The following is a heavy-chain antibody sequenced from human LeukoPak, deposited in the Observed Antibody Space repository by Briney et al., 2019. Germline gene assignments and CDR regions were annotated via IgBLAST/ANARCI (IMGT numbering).Heavy chain of an antibody. V-gene: IGHV1-3*01. Sequence: KVXCKASGXXLXXHGXQWVRQAPXQRFEXLGWXLAGSGNTKSAQRFQDRVTISRDIAASTVYLDLSSLRAEDTAVYYCARDSKVLAVGRTGARDGMDVWGQGTTVIVSS. CDR2: XLAGSGNT. D-gene: IGHD6-19*01. J-gene: IGHJ6*02. CDR3: ARDSKVLAVGRTGARDGMDV. CDR1: GXXLXXHG.